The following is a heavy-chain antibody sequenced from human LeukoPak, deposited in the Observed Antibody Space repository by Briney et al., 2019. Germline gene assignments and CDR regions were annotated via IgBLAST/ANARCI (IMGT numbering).Heavy chain of an antibody. CDR3: ARSPGATWSFDY. D-gene: IGHD1-1*01. CDR1: GFTFDTYS. Sequence: GGSLRLSCAASGFTFDTYSMNWVRQAPGKGLEWASSISSSSSYIYYGDSVKGRFTISRDNAKNSLYMQMNSLRAEDTAVYYCARSPGATWSFDYWGQGTLVTVSS. CDR2: ISSSSSYI. V-gene: IGHV3-21*01. J-gene: IGHJ4*02.